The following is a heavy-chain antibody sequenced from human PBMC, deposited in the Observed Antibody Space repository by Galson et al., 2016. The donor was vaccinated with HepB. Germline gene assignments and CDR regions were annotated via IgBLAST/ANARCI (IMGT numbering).Heavy chain of an antibody. CDR2: TSLRANWLN. Sequence: CAISGDSVSRNSAAWNWIKQSPSRGLEWLGRTSLRANWLNEYAESLRSRITIKVDTAKNQFSLQLNSVTPEDTAVYYCARGKIDYYAMDVWGQGTTVTVSS. CDR1: GDSVSRNSAA. J-gene: IGHJ6*02. CDR3: ARGKIDYYAMDV. D-gene: IGHD2/OR15-2a*01. V-gene: IGHV6-1*01.